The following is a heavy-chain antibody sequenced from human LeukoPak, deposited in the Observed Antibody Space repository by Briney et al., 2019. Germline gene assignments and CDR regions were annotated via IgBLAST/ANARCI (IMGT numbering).Heavy chain of an antibody. Sequence: SETLSLTCTVSGGSISSYYWSWIRQPPGKGLEWIGYIYYSGSTNYNPSLKSRVTISVDTSKNQFSLKLSSVTAADTAVYYCASRDGYNYYFDYWGQGTLVTVSS. CDR2: IYYSGST. V-gene: IGHV4-59*12. CDR1: GGSISSYY. J-gene: IGHJ4*02. D-gene: IGHD5-24*01. CDR3: ASRDGYNYYFDY.